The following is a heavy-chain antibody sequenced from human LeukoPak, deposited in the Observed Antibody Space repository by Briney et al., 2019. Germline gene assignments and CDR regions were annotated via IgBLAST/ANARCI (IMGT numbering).Heavy chain of an antibody. CDR2: INHSENT. J-gene: IGHJ4*02. D-gene: IGHD3/OR15-3a*01. Sequence: SETLSLTCAVYGGSFSGYYWSWIRQPLGKGLEWIGEINHSENTDYNPSLKSRVTISVDTSKNQLSLKLSSVTAADTAVYYCARRLRWRTSFSPFDYWGQGTLVTVSS. V-gene: IGHV4-34*01. CDR3: ARRLRWRTSFSPFDY. CDR1: GGSFSGYY.